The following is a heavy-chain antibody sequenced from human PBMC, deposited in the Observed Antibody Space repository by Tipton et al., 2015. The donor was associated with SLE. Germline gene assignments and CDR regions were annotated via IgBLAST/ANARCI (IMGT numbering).Heavy chain of an antibody. D-gene: IGHD4-17*01. V-gene: IGHV1-2*02. CDR1: GYTFTGYY. Sequence: VQLVQSGTEVKKPGASVKVSCKASGYTFTGYYMHWVRQAPGQGLEWMGWINPNSGGTNYAQKVQARVTMTTDTSTDTAYMELRRLRSDDTALYYCATDRNGDLNSWGQGTLVTVSS. CDR3: ATDRNGDLNS. J-gene: IGHJ4*02. CDR2: INPNSGGT.